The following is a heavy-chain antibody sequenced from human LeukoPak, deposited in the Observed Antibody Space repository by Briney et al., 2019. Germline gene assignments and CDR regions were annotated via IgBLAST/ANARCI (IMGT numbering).Heavy chain of an antibody. Sequence: ASVKVSCKASGYTFTSYYMHWVRQAPGQGLEWMGIINPGGGSTSYAQKFQGRVTTTRDTSTSTVYMELSSLRSEDTAVYYCARDSAAGNYGMDVWGQGTTVTVSS. V-gene: IGHV1-46*01. CDR1: GYTFTSYY. CDR3: ARDSAAGNYGMDV. CDR2: INPGGGST. J-gene: IGHJ6*02. D-gene: IGHD6-13*01.